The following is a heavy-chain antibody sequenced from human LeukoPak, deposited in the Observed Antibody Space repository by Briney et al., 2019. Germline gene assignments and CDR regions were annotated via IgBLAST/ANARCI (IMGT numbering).Heavy chain of an antibody. CDR1: GYTFTGYY. D-gene: IGHD3-9*01. Sequence: ASVKVSCTASGYTFTGYYMHWVRQAPGQGLEWMGWINPNSGGTNYAQKFQGRVTMTRYTSISTAYMELSRLRSDDTAVYYWARDPRPYYDILTGYLHWFDHWGQGTLVTVSS. CDR3: ARDPRPYYDILTGYLHWFDH. J-gene: IGHJ5*02. V-gene: IGHV1-2*02. CDR2: INPNSGGT.